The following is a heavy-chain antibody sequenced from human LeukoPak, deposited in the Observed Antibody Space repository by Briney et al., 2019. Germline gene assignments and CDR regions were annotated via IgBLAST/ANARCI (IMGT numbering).Heavy chain of an antibody. J-gene: IGHJ4*02. CDR3: ARGYYVILTGYYKGTYYFDY. CDR1: GGTFSSYA. V-gene: IGHV1-69*13. CDR2: IIPIFGTA. D-gene: IGHD3-9*01. Sequence: ASVKVSCKASGGTFSSYAISWVRQAPGQGLEWMGGIIPIFGTANYAQKFQGRVTITADESTSTAYMELSSLRSEDTAVYYCARGYYVILTGYYKGTYYFDYWGQGTLVTVSS.